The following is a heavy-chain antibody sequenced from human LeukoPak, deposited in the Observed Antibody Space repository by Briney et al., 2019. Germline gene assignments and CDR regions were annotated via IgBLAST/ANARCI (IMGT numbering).Heavy chain of an antibody. V-gene: IGHV4-30-4*01. CDR1: GGSISSGDYY. CDR2: IYYSGST. D-gene: IGHD6-19*01. Sequence: SETLSLTCTVSGGSISSGDYYWSWIRQPPGKGLEWIGYIYYSGSTYYNPSLKSRVTISVDTSKNQFSLKLSSVTAADTAVYYCARVEQSRYFDLWGRGTLVTVSS. J-gene: IGHJ2*01. CDR3: ARVEQSRYFDL.